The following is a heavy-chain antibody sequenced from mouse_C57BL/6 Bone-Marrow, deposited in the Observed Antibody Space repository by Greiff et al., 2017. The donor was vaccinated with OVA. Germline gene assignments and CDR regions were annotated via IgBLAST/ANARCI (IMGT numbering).Heavy chain of an antibody. Sequence: QVQLQQSGAELARPGASVKLSCKASGYTFTSYGISWVKQRTGQGLEWIGEIYPRSGNTYYNEKFKGKATLTADKSSSTAYMELRSLTSEDSAVYFCARGGRLKLGRDDWGQGTLVTVSA. J-gene: IGHJ3*01. CDR2: IYPRSGNT. CDR1: GYTFTSYG. V-gene: IGHV1-81*01. CDR3: ARGGRLKLGRDD. D-gene: IGHD4-1*01.